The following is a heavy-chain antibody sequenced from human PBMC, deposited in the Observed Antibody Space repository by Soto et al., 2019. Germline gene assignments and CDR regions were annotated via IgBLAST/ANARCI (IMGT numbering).Heavy chain of an antibody. J-gene: IGHJ4*02. CDR2: IGGSGDST. CDR1: GFTFSPYA. D-gene: IGHD6-19*01. Sequence: EVQLLESGGGLVQPGGSLRLSCAASGFTFSPYAMTWFRQAPGKGLGWVSGIGGSGDSTYYADSVKGRFTVSRDNSKNTLYLQMNSLRAEDTAVFYCAKERSSGWSLDYWGQGTLVTVSS. V-gene: IGHV3-23*01. CDR3: AKERSSGWSLDY.